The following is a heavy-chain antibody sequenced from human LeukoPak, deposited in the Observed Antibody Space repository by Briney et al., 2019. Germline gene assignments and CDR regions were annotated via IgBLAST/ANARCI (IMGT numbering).Heavy chain of an antibody. CDR1: VYTFTDYY. Sequence: GASVTVSCMASVYTFTDYYLHWVRPAPGQGLEWMGWINTNSGATDYAQNFQGRVTLTRDTSISTAYMELNRLRSDDTAVYYCARGIGDYGDSGFDYWGQGTLVTVSS. CDR3: ARGIGDYGDSGFDY. D-gene: IGHD4-17*01. J-gene: IGHJ4*02. V-gene: IGHV1-2*02. CDR2: INTNSGAT.